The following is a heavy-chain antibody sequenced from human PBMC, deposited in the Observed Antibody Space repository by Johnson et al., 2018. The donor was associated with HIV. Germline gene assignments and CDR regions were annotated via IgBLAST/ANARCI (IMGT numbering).Heavy chain of an antibody. Sequence: QVQLVESGGGLVKPGGSLRLSCAASGFTFSNAWMSWVRQAPGKGLEWVAFISYDGGTESYADSVKGRFTVSSDNSKNALLLQMNKLGPEDAGIYFGAKTYYGGNDDAVDLWGKGTMVTVSS. J-gene: IGHJ3*01. V-gene: IGHV3-30*18. CDR1: GFTFSNAW. CDR2: ISYDGGTE. D-gene: IGHD4-23*01. CDR3: AKTYYGGNDDAVDL.